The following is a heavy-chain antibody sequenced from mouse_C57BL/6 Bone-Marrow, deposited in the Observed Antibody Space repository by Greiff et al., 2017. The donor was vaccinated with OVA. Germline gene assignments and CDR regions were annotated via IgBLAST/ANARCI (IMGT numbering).Heavy chain of an antibody. CDR3: ASSFSYGSRGGWYFDV. V-gene: IGHV1-9*01. D-gene: IGHD1-1*01. CDR2: ILPGSGST. CDR1: GYTFTGYW. J-gene: IGHJ1*03. Sequence: VQLQQSGAELMKPGASVKLSCKATGYTFTGYWLEWVKQRTGHGLEWIGEILPGSGSTNYNEKFKGKATFTADTSSNTAYMQLSSLTTEDSAIYYFASSFSYGSRGGWYFDVWGTGSTVTVSS.